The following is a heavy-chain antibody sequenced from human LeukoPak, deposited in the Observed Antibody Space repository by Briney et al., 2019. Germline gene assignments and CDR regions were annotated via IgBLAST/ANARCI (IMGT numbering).Heavy chain of an antibody. Sequence: SGPTLVKPTQTLTLTCTFSGLSLSTSGVGVGWIRQPPGKALEWLALIYWDDDKRYSPSLKSRLTITKDTSKNQVVLTMTNMDPVDTATYYCAHRPSRYDILTGYYSFDYWGQGTLVTVSS. V-gene: IGHV2-5*02. CDR2: IYWDDDK. CDR3: AHRPSRYDILTGYYSFDY. D-gene: IGHD3-9*01. J-gene: IGHJ4*02. CDR1: GLSLSTSGVG.